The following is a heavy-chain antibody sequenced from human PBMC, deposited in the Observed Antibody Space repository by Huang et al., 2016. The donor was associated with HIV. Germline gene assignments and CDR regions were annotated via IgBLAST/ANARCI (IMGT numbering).Heavy chain of an antibody. CDR2: TDYSGST. Sequence: QLQLQESGPGLVKPSETLSLTCTVSGGSIRSSRYSWGWIRQPPGKGLEWIGSTDYSGSTYDNPPLKRPVTISVDTSKNQCFRKLSSVTAADTAVYYCARHPYDFWSGFGRAGDGHDAFDIWGQGTMVTVSS. CDR3: ARHPYDFWSGFGRAGDGHDAFDI. D-gene: IGHD3-3*01. J-gene: IGHJ3*02. V-gene: IGHV4-39*01. CDR1: GGSIRSSRYS.